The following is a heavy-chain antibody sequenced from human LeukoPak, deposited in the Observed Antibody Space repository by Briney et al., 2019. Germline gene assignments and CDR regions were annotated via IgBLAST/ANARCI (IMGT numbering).Heavy chain of an antibody. CDR2: INHSGST. V-gene: IGHV4-34*01. D-gene: IGHD3-10*01. Sequence: SETLSLTCAVYGGSFSGYYWSWIRQPPGKGLKWIGEINHSGSTNYNPSLKSRVTISVDTSKNQFSLKLSSVTAADTAVYYCARFVLLWFGELNNWFDPWGQGTLVTVSS. J-gene: IGHJ5*02. CDR3: ARFVLLWFGELNNWFDP. CDR1: GGSFSGYY.